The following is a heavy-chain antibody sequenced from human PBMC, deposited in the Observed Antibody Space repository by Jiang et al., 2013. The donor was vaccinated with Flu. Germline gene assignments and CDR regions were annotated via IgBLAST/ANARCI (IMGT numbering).Heavy chain of an antibody. CDR3: ATSGLRQSLSPPFDY. CDR1: GKTLKDVS. Sequence: SGAEVKKPGASVKVSCKVSGKTLKDVSMHWVRQAPGKGLEWMTIIDPEDGERVYALKFQGRVTMTEDSSTDTAYMELSSLRSDDTAVYYCATSGLRQSLSPPFDYWGQGTLVTVSS. CDR2: IDPEDGER. V-gene: IGHV1-24*01. D-gene: IGHD3-16*01. J-gene: IGHJ4*02.